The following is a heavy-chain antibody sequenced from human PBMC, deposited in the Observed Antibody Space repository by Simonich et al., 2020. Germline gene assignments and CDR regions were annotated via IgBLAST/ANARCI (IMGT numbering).Heavy chain of an antibody. Sequence: QVQLGQSGAEVKKPGSSVKVSCKASGGTFSSYAISWVRHAPGQGLEWIGGIIPIPGIANYAQKCQGRVTITADKATSTAYMELSSLRSEDTAVYYCARGGLADRRIVYYYYMDVWGKGTTVTVSS. J-gene: IGHJ6*03. V-gene: IGHV1-69*09. CDR1: GGTFSSYA. CDR3: ARGGLADRRIVYYYYMDV. CDR2: IIPIPGIA. D-gene: IGHD2-15*01.